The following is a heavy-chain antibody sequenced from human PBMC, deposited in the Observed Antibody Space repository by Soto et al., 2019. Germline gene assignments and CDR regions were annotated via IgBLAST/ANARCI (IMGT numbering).Heavy chain of an antibody. Sequence: AASVKVSCKASGYTFSSYYMHWVRQAPGQGLEWMGIINPSGGITNYAQRFQGRVTMTRDTSTRTVYMELSSLRSEDTAVYYCARGGPRQLVIYGMDVWGQGTTVTVSS. D-gene: IGHD6-6*01. CDR3: ARGGPRQLVIYGMDV. J-gene: IGHJ6*02. CDR1: GYTFSSYY. CDR2: INPSGGIT. V-gene: IGHV1-46*01.